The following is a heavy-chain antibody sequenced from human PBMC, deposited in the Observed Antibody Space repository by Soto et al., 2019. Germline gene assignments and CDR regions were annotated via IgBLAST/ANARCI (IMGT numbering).Heavy chain of an antibody. D-gene: IGHD2-15*01. CDR1: GYTFTSCV. CDR3: ARDCMSGICYSWVHYYDYYWMEV. CDR2: ISAYNGNT. Sequence: GASVKVSCNASGYTFTSCVISWVRQAPGQVLEWIGWISAYNGNTNYAQNLQGRVTMTTDTSTSTDYMELRSLRSDDKAVYYCARDCMSGICYSWVHYYDYYWMEVWGEGTTVTVSS. V-gene: IGHV1-18*01. J-gene: IGHJ6*02.